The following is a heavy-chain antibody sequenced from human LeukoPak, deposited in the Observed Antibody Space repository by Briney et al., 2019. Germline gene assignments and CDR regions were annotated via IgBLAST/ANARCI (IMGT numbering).Heavy chain of an antibody. CDR2: ISSSGSTI. V-gene: IGHV3-11*04. Sequence: GGSLRLSCAASGFTFSDYYMSWIRQAPGKGLEWVSYISSSGSTIYYADSVKGRFTISRDNAKNSLYLQMNSLRAEDTAVYYCAKMDTAQNAFDIWGQGTMVTVSS. CDR1: GFTFSDYY. CDR3: AKMDTAQNAFDI. D-gene: IGHD2-21*02. J-gene: IGHJ3*02.